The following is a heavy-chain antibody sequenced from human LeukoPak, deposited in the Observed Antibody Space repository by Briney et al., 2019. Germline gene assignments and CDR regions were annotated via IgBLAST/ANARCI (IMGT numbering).Heavy chain of an antibody. V-gene: IGHV1-46*01. CDR3: ATGGDYENY. J-gene: IGHJ4*02. Sequence: ASVKVSCKASGYTFITYYMHWVRQAPGQGLEWVGQINPDGGNTRYAQRFHGRVILSTDMSTSTVYMEVSSLRSEDTAVYYCATGGDYENYWGQGTLVTVSS. CDR1: GYTFITYY. CDR2: INPDGGNT. D-gene: IGHD4-17*01.